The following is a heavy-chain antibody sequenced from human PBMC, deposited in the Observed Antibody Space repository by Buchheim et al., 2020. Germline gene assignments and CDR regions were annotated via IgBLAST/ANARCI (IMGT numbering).Heavy chain of an antibody. CDR1: GFTFSSYG. J-gene: IGHJ4*02. CDR2: ISYDGSNK. D-gene: IGHD1-26*01. Sequence: QVQLVESGGGVVQPGRSLRLSCAASGFTFSSYGMHWVRQAPGKGLEWVAVISYDGSNKYYADSVKGRFTISRDNSKNTLYLQMNSLRAEDTAVYYCARGGHGSYYPMDFDYWGQGTL. V-gene: IGHV3-30*03. CDR3: ARGGHGSYYPMDFDY.